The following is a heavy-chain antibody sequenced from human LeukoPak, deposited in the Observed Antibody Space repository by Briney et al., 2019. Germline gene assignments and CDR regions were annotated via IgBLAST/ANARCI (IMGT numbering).Heavy chain of an antibody. CDR2: INPSGGST. D-gene: IGHD1-26*01. V-gene: IGHV1-46*01. CDR3: ARDREVGATFGY. CDR1: GYTFTSYY. J-gene: IGHJ4*02. Sequence: ASVKVSCTASGYTFTSYYMHWVRQAPGQGLEWMGIINPSGGSTSYAQKFQGRVTMTRDTSTSTVYMELSSLRSEDTAVYYCARDREVGATFGYWGQGTLVTVSS.